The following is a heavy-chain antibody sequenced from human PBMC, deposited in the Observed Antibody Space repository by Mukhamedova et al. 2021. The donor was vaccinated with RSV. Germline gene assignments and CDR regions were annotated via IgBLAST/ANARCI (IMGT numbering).Heavy chain of an antibody. D-gene: IGHD2-2*01. CDR3: ARGAGSTSFYFDY. J-gene: IGHJ4*02. Sequence: YAQKFQGRVTITADKSTSTAYMELSSLRSEDTAVYYCARGAGSTSFYFDYWGQGTLVTVSS. V-gene: IGHV1-69*04.